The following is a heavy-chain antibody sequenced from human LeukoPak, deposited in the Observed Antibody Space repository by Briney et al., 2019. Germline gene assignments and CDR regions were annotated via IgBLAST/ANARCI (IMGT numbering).Heavy chain of an antibody. J-gene: IGHJ5*02. CDR1: GDSFTSVTDY. V-gene: IGHV4-39*07. Sequence: SETLSLTCTVSGDSFTSVTDYWAWIRQPPGKGLEWIASGDYSGGTYYNPSLESRVAISADMSKKQISLKLASVTGADTAVYYCARVHGSGYNIYNWFDPWGQGTLVTVSS. CDR3: ARVHGSGYNIYNWFDP. CDR2: GDYSGGT. D-gene: IGHD5-12*01.